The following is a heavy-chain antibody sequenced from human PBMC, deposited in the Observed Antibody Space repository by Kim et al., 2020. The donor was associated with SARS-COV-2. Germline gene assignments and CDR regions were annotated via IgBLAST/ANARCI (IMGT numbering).Heavy chain of an antibody. CDR3: ARVGSSWYWYFDL. CDR2: IYYSGST. D-gene: IGHD6-13*01. Sequence: SETLSLSCTVSGGSITSNNYYWGWIRQPPGKGLEWIGSIYYSGSTYYNPSLKSRVTISVDTSKNQFSLKLSSVTAADTAVFYCARVGSSWYWYFDLWSRG. V-gene: IGHV4-39*07. J-gene: IGHJ2*01. CDR1: GGSITSNNYY.